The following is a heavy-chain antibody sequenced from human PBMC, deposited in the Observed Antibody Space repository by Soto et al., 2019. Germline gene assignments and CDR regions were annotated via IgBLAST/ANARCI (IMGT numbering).Heavy chain of an antibody. D-gene: IGHD3-9*01. CDR1: GFTFSSYA. V-gene: IGHV3-23*01. CDR2: MSGSGGST. J-gene: IGHJ4*02. CDR3: AKDRDTRYFDWLSGGFDY. Sequence: EVQLLESGGGLVQPGGSLRLSCAASGFTFSSYAMSWVRQAPGKGLEWVSAMSGSGGSTYYADSVKGRFTISRDNSKNTLYLQMNSLRAEDTAVYYCAKDRDTRYFDWLSGGFDYWGQGTLVTVSS.